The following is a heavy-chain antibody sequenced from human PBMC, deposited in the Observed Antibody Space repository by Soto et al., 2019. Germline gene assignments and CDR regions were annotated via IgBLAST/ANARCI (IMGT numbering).Heavy chain of an antibody. V-gene: IGHV1-58*01. CDR3: AAHPTYYYDRSGYYPKYYFDY. Sequence: SVKVYCKASGFTFTSSAVQWVRQARGQRLEWIGWIVVGSGNTNYAQKFQDRVTITRDMSTSTAYMELSSLRSEDTAVYYCAAHPTYYYDRSGYYPKYYFDYRGQGTLVTVSS. CDR2: IVVGSGNT. CDR1: GFTFTSSA. J-gene: IGHJ4*02. D-gene: IGHD3-22*01.